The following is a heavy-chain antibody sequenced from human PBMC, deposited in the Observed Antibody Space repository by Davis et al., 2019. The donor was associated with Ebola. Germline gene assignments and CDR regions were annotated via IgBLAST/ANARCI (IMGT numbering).Heavy chain of an antibody. CDR1: GFTFSSYS. J-gene: IGHJ3*02. Sequence: PGGSLRLSCAASGFTFSSYSMTWVRQSPGKGLEWVSSISSTSSYIYYANSVKGRFTISRDNAKNTLYLQMNSLRVEDTAVYYCAREWGLAMTGDDAFDIWGQGTMVTVSS. CDR3: AREWGLAMTGDDAFDI. CDR2: ISSTSSYI. D-gene: IGHD3-9*01. V-gene: IGHV3-21*01.